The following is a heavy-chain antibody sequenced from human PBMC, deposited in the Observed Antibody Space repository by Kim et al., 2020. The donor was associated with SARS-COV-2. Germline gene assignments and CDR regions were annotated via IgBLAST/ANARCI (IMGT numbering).Heavy chain of an antibody. J-gene: IGHJ6*02. CDR3: AKDTYSSDWHYYGMDV. V-gene: IGHV3-23*01. D-gene: IGHD6-19*01. Sequence: DSVKGRFTISRENSKNTLYLQMNSLRAEDTAVYYCAKDTYSSDWHYYGMDVWGQGTTVTVSS.